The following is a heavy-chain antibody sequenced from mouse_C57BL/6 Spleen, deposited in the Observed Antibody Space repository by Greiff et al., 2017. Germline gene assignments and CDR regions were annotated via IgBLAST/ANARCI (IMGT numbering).Heavy chain of an antibody. CDR3: ARELGFYYGSSYGY. Sequence: VQLQQSGPELVKPGASVKISCKASGYAFSSSWMNWVKQRPGKGLECIGRIYPGDGDTNYNGKFKGKATLTADKSSSTAYMQLSSLTSEDSAVYFCARELGFYYGSSYGYWGQGTTLTVSS. D-gene: IGHD1-1*01. CDR2: IYPGDGDT. V-gene: IGHV1-82*01. CDR1: GYAFSSSW. J-gene: IGHJ2*01.